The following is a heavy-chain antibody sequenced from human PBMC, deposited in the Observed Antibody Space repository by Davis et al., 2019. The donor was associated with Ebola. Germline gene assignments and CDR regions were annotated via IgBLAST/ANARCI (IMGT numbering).Heavy chain of an antibody. CDR3: ARASGSRSPNDAFDI. D-gene: IGHD3-10*01. CDR2: INSDGSST. Sequence: PGGSLRLSCAASGFTFSNYWMHWVRQAPGKGLVWVSRINSDGSSTADADSVKGRFTISRDNAKNTLYLQMNSLRVEDTALYYCARASGSRSPNDAFDIWGQGTVVTVSS. J-gene: IGHJ3*02. V-gene: IGHV3-74*01. CDR1: GFTFSNYW.